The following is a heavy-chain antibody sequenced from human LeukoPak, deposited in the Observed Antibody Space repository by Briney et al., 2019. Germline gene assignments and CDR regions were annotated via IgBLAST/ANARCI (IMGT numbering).Heavy chain of an antibody. V-gene: IGHV4-59*01. D-gene: IGHD2-15*01. CDR2: IYYSGST. CDR1: GGSFSGYY. CDR3: ARDTKVVVVAATSTDYYYYGMDV. Sequence: SETLSLTCAVYGGSFSGYYWSWIRQPPGKGLEWIGYIYYSGSTNYNPSLKSRVTISVDTSTTQFSLKLSSVTAADTAVYYCARDTKVVVVAATSTDYYYYGMDVWGQGTTVTVSS. J-gene: IGHJ6*02.